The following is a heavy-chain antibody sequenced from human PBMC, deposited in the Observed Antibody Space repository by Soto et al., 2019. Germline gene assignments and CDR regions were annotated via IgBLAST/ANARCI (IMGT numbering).Heavy chain of an antibody. CDR1: GFTFSSYG. V-gene: IGHV3-33*01. Sequence: QVQLVESGGGVVQPGRSLRLSCAASGFTFSSYGMHWVRQAPGKGLEWVAVIWYDGSNKYYADSVKGRFTISRDNSKNTLYRQMNSLRAEDTAVYYCARVGNGGVVGGYSSSWSLNYWGQGTLVTVSS. CDR3: ARVGNGGVVGGYSSSWSLNY. D-gene: IGHD6-13*01. CDR2: IWYDGSNK. J-gene: IGHJ4*02.